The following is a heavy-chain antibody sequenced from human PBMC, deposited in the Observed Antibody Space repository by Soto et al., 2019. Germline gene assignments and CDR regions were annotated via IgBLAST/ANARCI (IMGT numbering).Heavy chain of an antibody. CDR3: ARDLNFGYDSSGYYSYYYGMDV. V-gene: IGHV1-69*06. CDR1: GGTFSSYA. CDR2: IIPIFGTA. Sequence: SVKVSCKASGGTFSSYAISWVRQAPGQGLEWMGGIIPIFGTANYAQKFQGRVTITADKSTSTAYMELSSLRSEDTAVYYCARDLNFGYDSSGYYSYYYGMDVWGQGTTVTVSS. D-gene: IGHD3-22*01. J-gene: IGHJ6*02.